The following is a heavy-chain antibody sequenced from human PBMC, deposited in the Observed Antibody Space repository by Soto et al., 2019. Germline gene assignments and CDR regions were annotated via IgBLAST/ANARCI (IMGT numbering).Heavy chain of an antibody. V-gene: IGHV1-18*01. D-gene: IGHD3-22*01. CDR2: ISAYNGNT. J-gene: IGHJ3*02. CDR1: GYTFTSYG. Sequence: QVQLVQSGAEVKKPGASVKVSCKASGYTFTSYGISWVRQAPGQGLEWMGWISAYNGNTNYAQKLQGRVTMTTDTSTRTAYMELRSLRSDDTAVYYCARDLYYDSSRADAFDIWGQGTMVTVSS. CDR3: ARDLYYDSSRADAFDI.